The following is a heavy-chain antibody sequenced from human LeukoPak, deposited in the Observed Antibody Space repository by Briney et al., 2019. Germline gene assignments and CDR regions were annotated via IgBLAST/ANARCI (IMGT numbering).Heavy chain of an antibody. CDR3: ARASGAFVATLGY. CDR1: GHSISSGYY. V-gene: IGHV4-61*01. D-gene: IGHD5-12*01. CDR2: IYYSGST. J-gene: IGHJ4*02. Sequence: PSETLSLTCSVSGHSISSGYYWSWIRQPPGKGLEWIGYIYYSGSTNYNPSLKSRVTISVDTSKNQFSLKLSSVTAADTAVYYCARASGAFVATLGYWGQGTLVTVSS.